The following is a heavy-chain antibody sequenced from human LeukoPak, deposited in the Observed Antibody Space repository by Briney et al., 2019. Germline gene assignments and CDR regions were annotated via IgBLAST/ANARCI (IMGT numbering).Heavy chain of an antibody. Sequence: SETLSLTCAVYGGSFSGYYWSWIRQPPGKGLEWIGEINQSGSTNYNRSLKSRVTISGGTPKTQFSLQVRPVTAGGAAVYYFARAGRNQGLNWGQGRLVTVSP. V-gene: IGHV4-34*01. J-gene: IGHJ1*01. CDR2: INQSGST. CDR1: GGSFSGYY. CDR3: ARAGRNQGLN.